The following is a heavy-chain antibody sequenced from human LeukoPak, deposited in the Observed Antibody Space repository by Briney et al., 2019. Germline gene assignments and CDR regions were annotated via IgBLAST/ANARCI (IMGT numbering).Heavy chain of an antibody. CDR2: IYYSGST. CDR1: GGSISGYY. CDR3: ARGEIEYDILTGYYNYYGMDV. V-gene: IGHV4-59*01. D-gene: IGHD3-9*01. J-gene: IGHJ6*02. Sequence: SETLSLTCTVSGGSISGYYWSWIRQPPGKGLEWIGYIYYSGSTNYNPSLKSRVTISVDTSKNQFSLKLSSVTAADTAVYYCARGEIEYDILTGYYNYYGMDVWGQGTTVTVSS.